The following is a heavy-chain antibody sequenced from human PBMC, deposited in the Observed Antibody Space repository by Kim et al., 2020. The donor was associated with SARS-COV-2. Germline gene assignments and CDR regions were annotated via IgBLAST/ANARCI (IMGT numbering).Heavy chain of an antibody. CDR3: ATPTHHLN. J-gene: IGHJ4*02. Sequence: SETLSLTCTVSGGSISSSSYYWGWIRQPPGKGLEWIGSIYYSVSTYYNPSLKSRVTISVDTSKNQFSLKLSSVTAADTAVYYCATPTHHLNWGQGTLVTVSS. CDR2: IYYSVST. V-gene: IGHV4-39*01. CDR1: GGSISSSSYY.